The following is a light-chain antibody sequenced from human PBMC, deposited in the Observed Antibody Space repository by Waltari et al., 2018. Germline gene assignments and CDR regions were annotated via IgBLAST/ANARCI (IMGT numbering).Light chain of an antibody. CDR3: SSYAGLTTSVL. CDR1: TSDVGTYDL. J-gene: IGLJ2*01. CDR2: EVS. V-gene: IGLV2-23*02. Sequence: QSVVTQPASVSGSPGQSITLSCTGITSDVGTYDLVSWYQQHPGKAPKLMIYEVSQRPSGVSDRFSGSKSGITASLTIAGLQAEDEAYYYCSSYAGLTTSVLFGGGTKLTVL.